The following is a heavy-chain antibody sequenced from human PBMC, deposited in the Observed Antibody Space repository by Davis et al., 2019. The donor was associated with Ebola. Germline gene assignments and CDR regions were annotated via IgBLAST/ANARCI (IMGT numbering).Heavy chain of an antibody. J-gene: IGHJ4*02. V-gene: IGHV3-30*18. CDR3: AKGQGYSYGYLDY. Sequence: GESLKISCAASGFTFSSYGMHWVRQAPGKGLEWVAVISHDGSNKYYADSVKGRFTISRDNSKNTLYLQMNSLRAEDTAVYYCAKGQGYSYGYLDYWGQGTLVTVSS. D-gene: IGHD5-18*01. CDR1: GFTFSSYG. CDR2: ISHDGSNK.